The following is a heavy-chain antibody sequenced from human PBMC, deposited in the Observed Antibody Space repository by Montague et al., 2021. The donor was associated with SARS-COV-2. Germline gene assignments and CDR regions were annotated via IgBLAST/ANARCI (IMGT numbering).Heavy chain of an antibody. CDR3: ARDTVDTMIVVEGGAPAFDI. J-gene: IGHJ3*02. V-gene: IGHV3-21*01. CDR2: ISSSSSYI. Sequence: SLRLSCAASGFTFSSYSMNWVRQAPGKGLEWVSSISSSSSYICYADSVKGRFTISRDNAKNSLYLQMNSLRAEDTAVYYCARDTVDTMIVVEGGAPAFDIWGQVTMVTVSS. D-gene: IGHD3-22*01. CDR1: GFTFSSYS.